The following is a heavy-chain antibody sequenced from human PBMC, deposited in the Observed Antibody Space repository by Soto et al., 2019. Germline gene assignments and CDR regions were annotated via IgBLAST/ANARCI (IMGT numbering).Heavy chain of an antibody. CDR3: ARETRSGYCSGGSCHYYFDY. Sequence: ASVKVSCKASGYTFTSYAMHWLRQSPGQRLEWMGWINAGNGNTKYSQKFQGRVTITRDTSASTAYMELSSLRSEDTAVYYCARETRSGYCSGGSCHYYFDYWGQGTLVTVSS. CDR1: GYTFTSYA. D-gene: IGHD2-15*01. CDR2: INAGNGNT. V-gene: IGHV1-3*01. J-gene: IGHJ4*02.